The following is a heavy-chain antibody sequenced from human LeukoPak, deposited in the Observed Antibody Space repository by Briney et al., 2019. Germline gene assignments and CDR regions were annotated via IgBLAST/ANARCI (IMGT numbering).Heavy chain of an antibody. CDR2: IYYSGST. D-gene: IGHD2-2*01. CDR1: GSSISSYY. Sequence: PSETLSLTCTVSGSSISSYYWSWIRQPPGKGLEWIGYIYYSGSTNYNPSLKSRVTISVDTSKNQFSLKLSSVTAADTAVYYCARDAQYGIPADPYWYFDLWGRGTLVTVSS. CDR3: ARDAQYGIPADPYWYFDL. V-gene: IGHV4-59*01. J-gene: IGHJ2*01.